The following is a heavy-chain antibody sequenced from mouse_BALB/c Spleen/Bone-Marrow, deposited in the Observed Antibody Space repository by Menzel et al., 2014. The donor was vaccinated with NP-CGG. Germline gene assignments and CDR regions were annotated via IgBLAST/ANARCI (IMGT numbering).Heavy chain of an antibody. Sequence: SGTVLARPGASVKMSCKASGYSFTSYWMHWVKQRPGQGLEWIGAIYPGNSDTSYNQKFKGKAKLTAVTSASTAYMELSNLTNEDSAVYYCTKEWYYGFDYWGQGTTLTVSS. CDR2: IYPGNSDT. D-gene: IGHD1-1*01. V-gene: IGHV1-5*01. CDR3: TKEWYYGFDY. CDR1: GYSFTSYW. J-gene: IGHJ2*01.